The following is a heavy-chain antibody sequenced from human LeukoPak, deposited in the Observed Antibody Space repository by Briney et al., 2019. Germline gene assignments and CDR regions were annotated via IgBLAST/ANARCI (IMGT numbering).Heavy chain of an antibody. CDR1: GFTFSNYW. Sequence: GGSLRLSSAASGFTFSNYWMHWVRQAPGKGLAWVSRINSDGSSRNYADSVKGRFTISRDNAKNTLYLQMNSLRAEDTAVYYCASASSHRIAAGGDYWGQGTLVTVSS. J-gene: IGHJ4*02. CDR2: INSDGSSR. V-gene: IGHV3-74*01. D-gene: IGHD6-13*01. CDR3: ASASSHRIAAGGDY.